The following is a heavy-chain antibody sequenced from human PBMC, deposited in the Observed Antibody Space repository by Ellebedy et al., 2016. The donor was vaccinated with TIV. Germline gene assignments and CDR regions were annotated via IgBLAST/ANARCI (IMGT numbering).Heavy chain of an antibody. CDR1: GYSFTDYH. CDR2: IYPNSGNT. D-gene: IGHD4-23*01. Sequence: AASVKVSCKTSGYSFTDYHIHWMRQAPGQGLEWMGWIYPNSGNTGYAQKFQGRVTMTRNTSISPAYMELSSLRSEDTAVYYCARYFGGHDAFDIWGQGTMVTVSS. J-gene: IGHJ3*02. CDR3: ARYFGGHDAFDI. V-gene: IGHV1-8*02.